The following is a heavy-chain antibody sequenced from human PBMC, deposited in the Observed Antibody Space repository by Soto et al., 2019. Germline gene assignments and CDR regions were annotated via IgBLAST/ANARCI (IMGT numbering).Heavy chain of an antibody. CDR1: GYTFTSYD. J-gene: IGHJ6*02. D-gene: IGHD6-6*01. CDR3: ARAASGSYYYYGMDV. V-gene: IGHV1-8*01. CDR2: MNPNSGNT. Sequence: GASVKVSCKASGYTFTSYDINWVRQATGQGLEWMGWMNPNSGNTGYAQKFQGRVTMTRNTSISTAYMELSSLRSEDTAVYYCARAASGSYYYYGMDVWGQGTTVTVSS.